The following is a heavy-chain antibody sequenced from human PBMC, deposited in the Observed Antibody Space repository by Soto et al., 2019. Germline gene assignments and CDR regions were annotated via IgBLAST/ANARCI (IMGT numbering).Heavy chain of an antibody. V-gene: IGHV1-8*01. Sequence: KVSCKASGYTFTSYDINWVRQATGQGLEWMGWMNPNSGNTGYAQKFQGRVTMTRNTSISTACMELSSLRSEDTAVYYCARENYYYYGMDVWGQGTTVTVSS. CDR2: MNPNSGNT. J-gene: IGHJ6*02. CDR1: GYTFTSYD. CDR3: ARENYYYYGMDV.